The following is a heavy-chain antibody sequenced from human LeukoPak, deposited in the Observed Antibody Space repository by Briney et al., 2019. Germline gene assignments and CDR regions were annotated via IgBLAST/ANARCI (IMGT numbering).Heavy chain of an antibody. V-gene: IGHV3-73*01. D-gene: IGHD3-10*01. CDR2: IRSKANSYAT. Sequence: GGTLRLSCAASGFTFSGSAMHWVRQASGKGLEWVGRIRSKANSYATAYAASVKGRFTISRDDSKNTAYLQMNSLKTEDTAVYYCARDGMTYGRHFDYWGQGILVTVSS. CDR3: ARDGMTYGRHFDY. J-gene: IGHJ4*02. CDR1: GFTFSGSA.